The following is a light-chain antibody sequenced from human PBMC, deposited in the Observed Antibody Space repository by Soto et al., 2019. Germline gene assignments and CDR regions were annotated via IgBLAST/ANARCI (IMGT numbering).Light chain of an antibody. CDR3: QTWGSGIRV. Sequence: QLVVTQSPSASASLGASVKLTCTLSSGHTTYAIAWHQQQPEKGPRFLMKINSDGRHTKGDGIPDRFSGSSSGAERYLTISSLQSEDEADYYCQTWGSGIRVFGGGTKLTVL. CDR1: SGHTTYA. V-gene: IGLV4-69*01. CDR2: INSDGRH. J-gene: IGLJ3*02.